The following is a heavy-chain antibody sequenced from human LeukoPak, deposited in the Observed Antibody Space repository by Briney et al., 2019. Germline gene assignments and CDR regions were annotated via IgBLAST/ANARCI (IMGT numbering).Heavy chain of an antibody. CDR1: GFSFSGHW. V-gene: IGHV3-7*01. CDR3: ASPYDSSGYPRGPDY. J-gene: IGHJ4*02. Sequence: GGSLRLSCAASGFSFSGHWMHWVRQAPGKGLEWVANINQDGSVRKYVDSVKGRFTVSRDNAEKSLYLQMNSLRPEDTAVYYCASPYDSSGYPRGPDYWSQGTLVTVSS. D-gene: IGHD3-22*01. CDR2: INQDGSVR.